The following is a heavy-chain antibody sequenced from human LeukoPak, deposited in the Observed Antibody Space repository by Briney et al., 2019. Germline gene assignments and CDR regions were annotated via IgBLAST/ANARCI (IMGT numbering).Heavy chain of an antibody. CDR1: GFTFSSYA. CDR2: ISYDGSNK. V-gene: IGHV3-30-3*01. D-gene: IGHD5-12*01. Sequence: PGGSLRLSCAASGFTFSSYAMHWVRQAPGKGLEGVAVISYDGSNKYYADSVKGRFTISRDNSKNTLYLQMNSLRAEDTAVYYCARDFYLVATSGTYDYWGQGTLVTVSS. CDR3: ARDFYLVATSGTYDY. J-gene: IGHJ4*02.